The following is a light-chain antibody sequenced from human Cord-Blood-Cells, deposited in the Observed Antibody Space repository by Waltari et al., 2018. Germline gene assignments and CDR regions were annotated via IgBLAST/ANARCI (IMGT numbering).Light chain of an antibody. CDR2: AAS. V-gene: IGKV1-39*01. J-gene: IGKJ3*01. CDR3: QQRYSTPFT. CDR1: QNICSY. Sequence: DIQMTQSPSSLSASVGNRVTITCRASQNICSYLNWYQQKPGIAPQLPIYAASSLQSGVPSSFSGSGSETDFTLTIHNLQPEDFATYYCQQRYSTPFTFGPGTKVDIK.